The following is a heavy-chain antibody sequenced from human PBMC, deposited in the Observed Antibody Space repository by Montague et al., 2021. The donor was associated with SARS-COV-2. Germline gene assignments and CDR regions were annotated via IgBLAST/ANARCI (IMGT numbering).Heavy chain of an antibody. CDR2: ISGSGGST. V-gene: IGHV3-23*01. Sequence: SLRLSCAASGFTFSSYAMSWVRQAPGKGLEWVSAISGSGGSTYYADSVKGRFTISRDNSKNTLYLQMNSLRAGDTAVYYCAKDASPFEPAMITDYYYYGMDVWGQGTTVTVSS. CDR3: AKDASPFEPAMITDYYYYGMDV. CDR1: GFTFSSYA. D-gene: IGHD5-18*01. J-gene: IGHJ6*02.